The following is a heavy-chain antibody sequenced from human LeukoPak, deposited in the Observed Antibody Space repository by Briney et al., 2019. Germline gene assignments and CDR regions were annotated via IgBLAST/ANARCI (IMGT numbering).Heavy chain of an antibody. Sequence: SETLSLTCTVSGGSISSSIYYWGWIRQPPGKGLEWIGSIYYSGSTYYNPSLKSRVTISVDTSKNQFSLKLSSVTAADTAVYYCARGITGTNWFDPWGQGTLVTVSS. V-gene: IGHV4-39*07. CDR2: IYYSGST. D-gene: IGHD1-7*01. J-gene: IGHJ5*02. CDR1: GGSISSSIYY. CDR3: ARGITGTNWFDP.